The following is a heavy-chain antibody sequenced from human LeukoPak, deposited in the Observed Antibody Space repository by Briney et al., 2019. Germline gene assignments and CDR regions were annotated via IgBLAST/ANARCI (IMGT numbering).Heavy chain of an antibody. D-gene: IGHD2-2*01. V-gene: IGHV3-49*04. CDR2: IRSKVYGGTT. Sequence: PGGSLRLSCTASGFTFGDYTMSWVRQAPGKGLEWVGFIRSKVYGGTTEYAASVKGRFTISRDDSKSIAYLQMNSLKTEDTAVYYCTRTSMAPAAYYFDYWGQGTLVTVSS. CDR3: TRTSMAPAAYYFDY. CDR1: GFTFGDYT. J-gene: IGHJ4*02.